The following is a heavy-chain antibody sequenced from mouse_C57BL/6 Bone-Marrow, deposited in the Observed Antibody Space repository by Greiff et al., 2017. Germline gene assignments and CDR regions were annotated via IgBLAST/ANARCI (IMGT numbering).Heavy chain of an antibody. D-gene: IGHD2-4*01. J-gene: IGHJ2*01. Sequence: QVQLQQSGPELVKPGASVKISCKASGYTFTDYYLNWVKQRPGQGLEWIGWIFPGSGSTYYNEKFKGKATLTVDKSYSTAYMLLSSLTSEDSAVYFCARCPIYYDYRYYFDYWGQGTTLTVSS. CDR3: ARCPIYYDYRYYFDY. CDR2: IFPGSGST. V-gene: IGHV1-75*01. CDR1: GYTFTDYY.